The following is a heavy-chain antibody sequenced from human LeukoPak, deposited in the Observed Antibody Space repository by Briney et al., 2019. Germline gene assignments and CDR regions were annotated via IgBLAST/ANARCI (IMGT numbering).Heavy chain of an antibody. Sequence: SETLSLTCTVSGGSISSSSYYWGWIRQPPGKGLEWIGSIYYSGSTYYNPSLKSRVTISVDTSKNQFSLKLSSVTAADTAVYYCARLLVTERLAHHAFDIWGQGTMVTVSS. CDR1: GGSISSSSYY. D-gene: IGHD2-21*02. CDR3: ARLLVTERLAHHAFDI. J-gene: IGHJ3*02. V-gene: IGHV4-39*01. CDR2: IYYSGST.